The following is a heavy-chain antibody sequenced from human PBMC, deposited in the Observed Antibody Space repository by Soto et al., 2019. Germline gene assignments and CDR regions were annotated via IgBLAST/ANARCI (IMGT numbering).Heavy chain of an antibody. Sequence: SGPTLVNPTQTLTLTCTFSGFSLTTSGVGVGWIRQPPGKALEWVALIYWDDSKEYSPSLRSRLTITKDTSKNQVVLTMTNMDPVDTATYYCAHKGGGDRILDVWGQGSLVTVSS. CDR1: GFSLTTSGVG. J-gene: IGHJ4*02. CDR3: AHKGGGDRILDV. CDR2: IYWDDSK. D-gene: IGHD3-16*01. V-gene: IGHV2-5*02.